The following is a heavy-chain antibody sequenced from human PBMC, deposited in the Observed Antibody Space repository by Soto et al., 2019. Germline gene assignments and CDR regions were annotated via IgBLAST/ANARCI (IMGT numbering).Heavy chain of an antibody. CDR3: ARVAHGGNSRMNNWFDP. J-gene: IGHJ5*02. Sequence: SETLSLTCTFSVGSISSYYWSWIRHPPGKGLEWIGYIYYSGSTNYNPSLKSRVTISVDTSKNQFSLKLSSVTAADTAVYYCARVAHGGNSRMNNWFDPWGQGTLVTVSS. CDR2: IYYSGST. V-gene: IGHV4-59*01. D-gene: IGHD2-21*02. CDR1: VGSISSYY.